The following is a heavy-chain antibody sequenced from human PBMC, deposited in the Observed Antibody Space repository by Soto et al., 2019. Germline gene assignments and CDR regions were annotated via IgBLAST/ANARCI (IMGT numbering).Heavy chain of an antibody. V-gene: IGHV4-39*02. CDR1: GGSISSSRFY. J-gene: IGHJ3*01. D-gene: IGHD5-12*01. CDR3: SRGGYNAGYSPDVFSV. CDR2: INYSGST. Sequence: PSETLSLTCTVSGGSISSSRFYWGWIRQPPGKGLEWIGSINYSGSTYYSPSLQSRVTISVDTSKNHFSLNLNSVTAADTAVYYCSRGGYNAGYSPDVFSVWGQGTLVTVSS.